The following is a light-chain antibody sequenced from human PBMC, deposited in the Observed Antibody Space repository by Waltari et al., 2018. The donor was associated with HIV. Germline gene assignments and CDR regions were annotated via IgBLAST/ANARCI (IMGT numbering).Light chain of an antibody. CDR1: QSSVSY. V-gene: IGKV1-39*01. CDR2: TAS. Sequence: DIQMTQSPSSLSASVGDRVTITCRASQSSVSYLNWYQQKPGKAPNLLIYTASSLQSGVPSRFSGSGSGTDFTLTISSLQPEDFATYYCQQSYSTPTFGGGTKVEIK. J-gene: IGKJ4*01. CDR3: QQSYSTPT.